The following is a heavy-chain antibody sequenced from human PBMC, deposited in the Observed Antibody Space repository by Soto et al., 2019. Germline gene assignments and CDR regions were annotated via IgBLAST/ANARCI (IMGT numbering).Heavy chain of an antibody. D-gene: IGHD3-22*01. CDR1: GGSVGSGYYY. V-gene: IGHV4-61*01. J-gene: IGHJ6*02. CDR2: IYYSGST. Sequence: ASETLSLTCTVSGGSVGSGYYYWSWIRQPPGKGLEWIGYIYYSGSTNYNPSLKSRVTISVDTSKNQFSLKLSSVTAADTAVYYCARVNSPYYYDSSGYYFYYYYYGMDVWGQGTTVTVSS. CDR3: ARVNSPYYYDSSGYYFYYYYYGMDV.